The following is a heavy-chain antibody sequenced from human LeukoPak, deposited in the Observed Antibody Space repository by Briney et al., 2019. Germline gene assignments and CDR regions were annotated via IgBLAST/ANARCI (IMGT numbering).Heavy chain of an antibody. CDR1: GGSISSGGYY. CDR2: IYYSGTT. CDR3: ARDSYGSGSYFY. D-gene: IGHD3-10*01. J-gene: IGHJ4*02. Sequence: SQTLSLTCTVSGGSISSGGYYWSWIRQHPGKGLEWIGYIYYSGTTYYSPSLKRRVTTSVDTYKNQFSLKLSSVTAADTAVYYCARDSYGSGSYFYWGQGTLVSVSS. V-gene: IGHV4-31*03.